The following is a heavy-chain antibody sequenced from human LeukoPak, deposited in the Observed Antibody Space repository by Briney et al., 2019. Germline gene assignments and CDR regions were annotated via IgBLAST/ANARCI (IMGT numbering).Heavy chain of an antibody. J-gene: IGHJ4*02. CDR1: GGSFSGYY. CDR2: INHSGST. D-gene: IGHD3-22*01. Sequence: SETLSHTCAVYGGSFSGYYWSWIRQPPGKGLEWIGEINHSGSTNYNPSLKSRVTISVDTSKNQFSLKLSSVTAADTAVYYCARGRAYYDSTGYYYWGQGTLVTVSS. V-gene: IGHV4-34*01. CDR3: ARGRAYYDSTGYYY.